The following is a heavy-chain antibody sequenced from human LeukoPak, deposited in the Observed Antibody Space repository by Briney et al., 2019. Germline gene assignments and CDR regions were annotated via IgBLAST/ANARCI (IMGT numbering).Heavy chain of an antibody. CDR2: IYYSGST. Sequence: SETLSLTCTVSGDSISSYYWSWIRQPPGKGLEWIGYIYYSGSTNYNPSLKSRVTISVDTSKNQFSLKLSSVTAADTAVYYCARDRGVVVAATGYYYYYGMDVWGQGTTVTVSS. V-gene: IGHV4-59*01. J-gene: IGHJ6*02. D-gene: IGHD2-15*01. CDR1: GDSISSYY. CDR3: ARDRGVVVAATGYYYYYGMDV.